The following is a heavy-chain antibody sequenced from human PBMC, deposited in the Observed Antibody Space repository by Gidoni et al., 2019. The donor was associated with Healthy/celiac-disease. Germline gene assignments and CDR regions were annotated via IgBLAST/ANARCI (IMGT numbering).Heavy chain of an antibody. J-gene: IGHJ2*01. CDR2: IYSGGSK. CDR1: GFTVSSNY. CDR3: ARGGSGYLEGYFDL. V-gene: IGHV3-53*01. Sequence: EVQLVESGGGLIQPGGSLRLSCAASGFTVSSNYMSWVRQAPGKGLEWVSVIYSGGSKYYADSVKGRFTISRDNSKNTLYLQMNSRRAEDTAVYYCARGGSGYLEGYFDLWGRGTLVTVSS. D-gene: IGHD5-12*01.